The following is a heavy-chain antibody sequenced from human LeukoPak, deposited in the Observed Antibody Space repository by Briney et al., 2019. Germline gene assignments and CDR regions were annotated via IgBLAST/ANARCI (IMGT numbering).Heavy chain of an antibody. CDR1: GGTFSSYA. J-gene: IGHJ5*02. CDR2: IIPIFGTA. Sequence: SVKVSCKASGGTFSSYAISWVRQAPGQGLEWMGGIIPIFGTANYAQKFQGRVTITADESTSTAYMELSSLRSEDTAVYYCARAYCSSTSCYRGFDPWGQGTLVTVSS. V-gene: IGHV1-69*13. D-gene: IGHD2-2*02. CDR3: ARAYCSSTSCYRGFDP.